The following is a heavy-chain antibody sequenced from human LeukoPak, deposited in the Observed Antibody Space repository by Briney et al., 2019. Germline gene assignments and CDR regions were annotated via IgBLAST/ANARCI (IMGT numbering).Heavy chain of an antibody. CDR3: ASPGLRYFDWLLLGDDAFDT. CDR1: GFTFTSSA. J-gene: IGHJ3*02. D-gene: IGHD3-9*01. V-gene: IGHV1-58*02. Sequence: SVKVSCKASGFTFTSSAMQWVRQARGQRLEWIGWIVVGSGNTNYAQRFQERVTITRDMSTSTAYMELSSLRSEDTAVYYCASPGLRYFDWLLLGDDAFDTWGQGAMVTVSS. CDR2: IVVGSGNT.